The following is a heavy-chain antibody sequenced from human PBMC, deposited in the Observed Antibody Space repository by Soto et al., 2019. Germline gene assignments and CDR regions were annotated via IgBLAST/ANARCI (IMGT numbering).Heavy chain of an antibody. J-gene: IGHJ4*02. D-gene: IGHD3-10*01. CDR2: IYSSGNT. V-gene: IGHV4-30-4*01. CDR3: AREGDAFGAPFDY. CDR1: GGSISSGGYY. Sequence: QVQLQESGPGLVKPSQTLSLTCTVSGGSISSGGYYWSWIRQPPGKGLEWIGYIYSSGNTYYNPSLKSLVTISVDTSKNQFSLKLTSVTAADTAVYYCAREGDAFGAPFDYWGQGTLVTVSS.